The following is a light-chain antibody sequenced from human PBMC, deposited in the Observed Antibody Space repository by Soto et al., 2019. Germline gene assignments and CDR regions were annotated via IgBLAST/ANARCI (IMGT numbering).Light chain of an antibody. J-gene: IGKJ3*01. V-gene: IGKV1-6*01. CDR2: AAS. CDR1: QGISHD. Sequence: ALQMTQSPSSLSASVGDRVTITCRASQGISHDLGWYQQKPGKAPKLLIYAASSVQSGAPSRFRGSGSGTDFTLTISSLQPEDFATYYCLQDYNYPFTFGPGTKVDIK. CDR3: LQDYNYPFT.